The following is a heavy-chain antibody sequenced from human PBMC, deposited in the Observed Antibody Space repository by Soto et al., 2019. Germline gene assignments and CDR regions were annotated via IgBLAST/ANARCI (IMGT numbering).Heavy chain of an antibody. J-gene: IGHJ6*02. CDR2: INPNSGGT. V-gene: IGHV1-2*04. CDR3: ARGGQLGTYYYYGMDV. Sequence: ASVKVSCKASGYTFTGYYMHWVRQAPGQGLEWMGWINPNSGGTNYAQKFQGWVTMTRDTSISTAYMELSRLRSDDTAVYYCARGGQLGTYYYYGMDVWGQGTTVTVS. CDR1: GYTFTGYY. D-gene: IGHD5-18*01.